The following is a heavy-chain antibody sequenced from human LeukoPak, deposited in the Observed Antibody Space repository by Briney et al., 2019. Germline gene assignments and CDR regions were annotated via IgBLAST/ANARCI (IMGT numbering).Heavy chain of an antibody. CDR2: IIPIFGTA. CDR3: ARSSGSYPKAAFDI. D-gene: IGHD1-26*01. CDR1: GGTFSSHA. Sequence: AASVTVSFKASGGTFSSHAISWVRQAPGQGLEWMGGIIPIFGTANYAQKFQGRVTITADESTSTAYMELSSLRSEDTAVYYCARSSGSYPKAAFDIWGQGTMVTISS. V-gene: IGHV1-69*13. J-gene: IGHJ3*02.